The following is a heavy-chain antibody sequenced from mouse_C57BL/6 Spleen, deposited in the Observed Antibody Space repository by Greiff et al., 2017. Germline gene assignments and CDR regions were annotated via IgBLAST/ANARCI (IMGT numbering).Heavy chain of an antibody. CDR3: AKWISTVVDYFDY. V-gene: IGHV1-64*01. J-gene: IGHJ2*01. CDR1: GYTFTSYW. CDR2: IHPNSGST. Sequence: QVQLQQPGAELVKPGASVKLSCKASGYTFTSYWMHWVKQRPGQGLEWIGMIHPNSGSTNYNAKLKSKATLTVDKSSSTAYMQPSSLTSEDSAVDYSAKWISTVVDYFDYWGQGTTLTVSS. D-gene: IGHD1-1*01.